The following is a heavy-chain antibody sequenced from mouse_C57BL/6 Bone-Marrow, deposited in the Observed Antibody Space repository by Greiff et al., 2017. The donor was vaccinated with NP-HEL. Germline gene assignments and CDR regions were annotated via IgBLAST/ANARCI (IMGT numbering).Heavy chain of an antibody. J-gene: IGHJ3*01. Sequence: VKLMESGAELVRPGTSVKVSCKASGYAFTNYLIEWVKQRPGQGLEWIGVINPGSGGTNYNEKFKGKATLTADKSSSTAYMQLSSLTSEDSAVYFCARDETAQATDFAYWGQGTLVTVSA. CDR1: GYAFTNYL. D-gene: IGHD3-2*02. CDR2: INPGSGGT. V-gene: IGHV1-54*01. CDR3: ARDETAQATDFAY.